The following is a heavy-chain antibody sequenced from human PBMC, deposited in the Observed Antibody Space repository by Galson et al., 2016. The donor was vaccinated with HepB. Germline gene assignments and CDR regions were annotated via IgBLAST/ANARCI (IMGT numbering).Heavy chain of an antibody. CDR3: ARDLRPAAAPPYYDAFDI. Sequence: SLRLSCAASGFALSSYNMNWVRQAPGKGLQWVSYISGSGSTRNYADSVRGRFTISRDNAKNSLYLQMNSMTAEDTAVYYCARDLRPAAAPPYYDAFDIWGQGTMGTVSS. CDR2: ISGSGSTR. V-gene: IGHV3-48*01. D-gene: IGHD3-10*01. J-gene: IGHJ3*02. CDR1: GFALSSYN.